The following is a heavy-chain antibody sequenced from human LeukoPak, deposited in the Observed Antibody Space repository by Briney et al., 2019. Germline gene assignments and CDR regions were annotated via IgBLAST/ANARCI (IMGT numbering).Heavy chain of an antibody. Sequence: GGSLRLSCAASGFTVSNNYMSWVRQAAGKGLDWVSVIYSDSSTYYADSVKGRFTISKDNSKNTLYLQMNSLRAEDTAIYYCAKAPTYGLDVWGQGTTVTVSS. V-gene: IGHV3-53*01. J-gene: IGHJ6*02. CDR2: IYSDSST. CDR1: GFTVSNNY. CDR3: AKAPTYGLDV.